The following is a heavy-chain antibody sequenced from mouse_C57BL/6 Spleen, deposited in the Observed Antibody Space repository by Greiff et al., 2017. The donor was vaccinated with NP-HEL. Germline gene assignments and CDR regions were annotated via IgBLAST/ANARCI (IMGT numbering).Heavy chain of an antibody. CDR3: ARYRGYDGYYGRYFDD. CDR2: IRNKANGYTT. CDR1: GFTFTDYY. J-gene: IGHJ1*03. V-gene: IGHV7-3*01. D-gene: IGHD2-3*01. Sequence: EVQLVESGGGLVQPGGSLSLSCAASGFTFTDYYMSWVRQPPGKALEWLGFIRNKANGYTTEYSASVKGRFTISRDNSQSILYLQMNALRAEDSATYYCARYRGYDGYYGRYFDDWGTGTTVTVSS.